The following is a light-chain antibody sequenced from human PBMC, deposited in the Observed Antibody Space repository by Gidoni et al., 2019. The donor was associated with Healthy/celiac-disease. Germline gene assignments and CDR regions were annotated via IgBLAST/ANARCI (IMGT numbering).Light chain of an antibody. Sequence: DIQLPQSPSYLSASVGDRVTITCRASQSISSYLNWYQQKPGKAPKLLIYAASSLQSGVPSRFSGSGSGTDFTLTISSLQPEDFATYYCQQSYSTPFTFXPXTKVDIK. CDR3: QQSYSTPFT. CDR1: QSISSY. V-gene: IGKV1-39*01. J-gene: IGKJ3*01. CDR2: AAS.